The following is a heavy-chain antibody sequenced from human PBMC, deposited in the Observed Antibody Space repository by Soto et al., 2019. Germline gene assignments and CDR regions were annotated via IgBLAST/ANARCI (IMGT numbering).Heavy chain of an antibody. CDR2: ISGSGGST. J-gene: IGHJ4*02. D-gene: IGHD6-13*01. CDR3: VKDGYGSSWYQVGDY. CDR1: GFTFSSYA. V-gene: IGHV3-23*01. Sequence: GGSLRLSCAASGFTFSSYAMSWVRQAPGKGLEWVSAISGSGGSTYYADSVKGRFTISRDNSKNTLYLQMNSLRAEDTAVYYCVKDGYGSSWYQVGDYWGQGTLVTVSS.